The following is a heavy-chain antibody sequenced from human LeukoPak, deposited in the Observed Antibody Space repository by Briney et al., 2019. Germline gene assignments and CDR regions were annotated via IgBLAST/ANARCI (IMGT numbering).Heavy chain of an antibody. V-gene: IGHV4-39*07. D-gene: IGHD2-2*01. CDR2: VFYSGST. CDR1: GVSIRSSGFY. CDR3: ARADIVVVPNWFGP. J-gene: IGHJ5*02. Sequence: SETRSLTCTVSGVSIRSSGFYWAWVRQPPGKGLEWIGSVFYSGSTFYSPSLKSRVTLSVDTSKNQFSLNLSSVTAADTAVYYCARADIVVVPNWFGPWGQGTLVTVSS.